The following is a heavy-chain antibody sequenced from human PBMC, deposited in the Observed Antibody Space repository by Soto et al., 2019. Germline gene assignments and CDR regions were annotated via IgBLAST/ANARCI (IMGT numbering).Heavy chain of an antibody. Sequence: SETLSLTCTVSGGSISSYYWSWIRQPPGKGLEWIGYIYYSGSTNYNPSLKSRVTISVDTSKNQFSLKLSSVTAADTAVYYCARMGGSSSYRNFDYWGQGTLVTVSS. CDR3: ARMGGSSSYRNFDY. CDR1: GGSISSYY. D-gene: IGHD6-6*01. V-gene: IGHV4-59*08. J-gene: IGHJ4*02. CDR2: IYYSGST.